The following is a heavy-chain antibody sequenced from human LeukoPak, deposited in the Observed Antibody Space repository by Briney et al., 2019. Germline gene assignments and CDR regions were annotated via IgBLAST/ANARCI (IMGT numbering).Heavy chain of an antibody. CDR3: ARVGGYCSSTSCPNYYYYGMDV. CDR2: INHSGST. V-gene: IGHV4-34*01. Sequence: SETLSLTCAVYGGSFSGYYWSWIRQPPGKGLEWIGEINHSGSTNYNPSLKGRVTISVDTSKNQFSLKLSSVTAADTAVYYCARVGGYCSSTSCPNYYYYGMDVWGKGTAVTVSS. J-gene: IGHJ6*04. CDR1: GGSFSGYY. D-gene: IGHD2-2*01.